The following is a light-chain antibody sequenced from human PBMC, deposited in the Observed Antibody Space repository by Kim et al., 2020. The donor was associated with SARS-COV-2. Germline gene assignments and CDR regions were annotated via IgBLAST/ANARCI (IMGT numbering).Light chain of an antibody. J-gene: IGLJ1*01. CDR3: NSRDSSGNHPSYV. CDR1: SLRSYY. CDR2: GKN. V-gene: IGLV3-19*01. Sequence: SSELTQDPAVSVALGQTVRITCQGDSLRSYYASWYQQKPGQAPVLVIYGKNNRPSGIPDRFSGSSSGNTASLTITGAQAEDEADYYCNSRDSSGNHPSYV.